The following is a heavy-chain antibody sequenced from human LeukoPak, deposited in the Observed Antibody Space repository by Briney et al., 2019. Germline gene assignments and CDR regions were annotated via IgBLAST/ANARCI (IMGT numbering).Heavy chain of an antibody. Sequence: EPLPLSCAVSGLPVSYHYVKWLRQPPGGSPEEFARIYNGGSTNYNPSLKGRFTISRDTSKNKLSLQMNSVTAADTAVYYCARDRHRRYSNGPDYWGQGTLVTVSS. CDR1: GLPVSYHY. CDR3: ARDRHRRYSNGPDY. J-gene: IGHJ4*02. V-gene: IGHV4-4*07. D-gene: IGHD5-18*01. CDR2: IYNGGST.